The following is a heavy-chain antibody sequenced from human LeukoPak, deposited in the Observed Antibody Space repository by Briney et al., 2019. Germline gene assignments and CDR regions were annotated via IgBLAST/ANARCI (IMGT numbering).Heavy chain of an antibody. Sequence: SETLSLTCTVSGGSISSYYWSWIRQPPGKGLEWIGYIYYSGSTNYNPSLKSRVTISVDTYKNQFSLKLSSVTAADTAVYYCARDNLYSYCSSTSCQYYFDYWGQGTLVTVSS. CDR1: GGSISSYY. CDR2: IYYSGST. D-gene: IGHD2-2*01. CDR3: ARDNLYSYCSSTSCQYYFDY. V-gene: IGHV4-59*12. J-gene: IGHJ4*02.